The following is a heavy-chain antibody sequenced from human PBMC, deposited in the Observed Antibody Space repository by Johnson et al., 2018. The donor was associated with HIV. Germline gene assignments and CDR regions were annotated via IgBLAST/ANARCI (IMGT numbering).Heavy chain of an antibody. Sequence: QVQLVESGGGVVQPGRSLRLSCAASGFTFSSYAMHWVRQAPGKGLEWVAVISYDGSNKYYADSVKGRFTISRDNSKNTLYLQMNSLRAEDTAVYYCESTSSGWFYAFDIWGQGTMVTVSS. CDR1: GFTFSSYA. V-gene: IGHV3-30-3*01. CDR3: ESTSSGWFYAFDI. CDR2: ISYDGSNK. J-gene: IGHJ3*02. D-gene: IGHD6-19*01.